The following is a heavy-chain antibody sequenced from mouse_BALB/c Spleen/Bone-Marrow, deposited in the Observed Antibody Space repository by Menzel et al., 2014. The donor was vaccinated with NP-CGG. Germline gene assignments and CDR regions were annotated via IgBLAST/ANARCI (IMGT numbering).Heavy chain of an antibody. Sequence: QVQLQQSGAELMKPGASVKISCKATGYTFSSYWIEWVKQRPGHGLEWIGEILPGSNSTNYNEKFKGKATFTANTSSNTAYMQLSSLTSEDSAVYYCARRRFRGCDYWGQGTTLTGSS. V-gene: IGHV1-9*01. D-gene: IGHD3-3*01. CDR2: ILPGSNST. CDR1: GYTFSSYW. J-gene: IGHJ2*01. CDR3: ARRRFRGCDY.